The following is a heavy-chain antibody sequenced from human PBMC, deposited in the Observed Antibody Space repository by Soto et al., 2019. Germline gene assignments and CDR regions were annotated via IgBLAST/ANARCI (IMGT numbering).Heavy chain of an antibody. Sequence: ASVKVSCKASGYTFISYYIHWVRQAPGQGLEWMGVINPRDGSTSYAQKFQGRVTMTRDTSTSTVYMELRSLRSDDTAVYYCAREGYCSSTSCYFFDYWGQGTLVTVSS. CDR3: AREGYCSSTSCYFFDY. CDR2: INPRDGST. J-gene: IGHJ4*02. D-gene: IGHD2-2*01. V-gene: IGHV1-46*01. CDR1: GYTFISYY.